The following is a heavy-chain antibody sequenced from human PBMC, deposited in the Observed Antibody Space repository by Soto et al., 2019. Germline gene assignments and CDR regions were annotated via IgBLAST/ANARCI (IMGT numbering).Heavy chain of an antibody. V-gene: IGHV3-23*01. CDR1: GFTFSNYA. CDR3: ANNNMGSYLDY. CDR2: ISGSGGTT. D-gene: IGHD3-10*01. J-gene: IGHJ4*02. Sequence: EVQVLESGGGLVQPGGSLRLSCAASGFTFSNYAMSWVRQAPGKGLEWVSSISGSGGTTYYADSVKGRLTLSRDNSKNTLYLQMNSLRVEDTAVYYCANNNMGSYLDYWGQGNLVTVS.